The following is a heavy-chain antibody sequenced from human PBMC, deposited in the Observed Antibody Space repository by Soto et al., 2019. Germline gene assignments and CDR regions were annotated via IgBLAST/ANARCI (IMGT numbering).Heavy chain of an antibody. D-gene: IGHD6-13*01. J-gene: IGHJ6*02. V-gene: IGHV3-23*01. CDR2: ISGSGGST. CDR3: ARSYSSSWYYYYYGMDV. CDR1: GFTFSSYA. Sequence: EVQLLESGGGLVQPGGSLRLSCAASGFTFSSYAMSWVRQAPGKGLEWVSAISGSGGSTYYADSVKGRFTISRDNSKNTLYLQMNSLRAEDTAVYYCARSYSSSWYYYYYGMDVWGQGTTVTVSS.